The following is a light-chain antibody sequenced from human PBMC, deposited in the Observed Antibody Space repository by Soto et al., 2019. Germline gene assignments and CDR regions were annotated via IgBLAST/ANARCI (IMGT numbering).Light chain of an antibody. J-gene: IGKJ1*01. CDR1: QSISSW. Sequence: DIQMTQSPSTLSASVGDRVTITCRASQSISSWLAWYQQKPGKAPKLLIYKASSLASGVPSRFSGSGSGTEFTLTISRLQPDDVATYYCQQYNSYPTFGQGTKVEIK. V-gene: IGKV1-5*03. CDR2: KAS. CDR3: QQYNSYPT.